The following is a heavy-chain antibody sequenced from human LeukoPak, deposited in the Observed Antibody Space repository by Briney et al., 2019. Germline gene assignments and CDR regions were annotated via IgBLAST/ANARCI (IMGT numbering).Heavy chain of an antibody. Sequence: ASVKVSCKASGFTFTSSATQWVRQARGQRLEWIGWIVVGSGNTNYAQKFQERVTITRDMSTSTAYMELSSLRSEDTAVYYCAAAVHGSSGCSSYWGQGTLVTVSS. CDR3: AAAVHGSSGCSSY. J-gene: IGHJ4*02. D-gene: IGHD3-22*01. CDR2: IVVGSGNT. V-gene: IGHV1-58*02. CDR1: GFTFTSSA.